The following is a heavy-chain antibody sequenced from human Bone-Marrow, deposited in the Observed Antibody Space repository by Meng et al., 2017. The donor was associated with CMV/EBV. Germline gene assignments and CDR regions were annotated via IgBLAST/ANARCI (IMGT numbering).Heavy chain of an antibody. J-gene: IGHJ4*02. CDR2: INPNSGGT. CDR3: AHVSSSQYYFDY. Sequence: ASVKVSCKASGYTFTGYYMHWVRQGPGQGLEWMGWINPNSGGTNYAQKFQGRVTITRNTSISTAYMELSSLRSEDTAVYYCAHVSSSQYYFDYWGQGPLVTVYS. CDR1: GYTFTGYY. V-gene: IGHV1-2*02. D-gene: IGHD6-13*01.